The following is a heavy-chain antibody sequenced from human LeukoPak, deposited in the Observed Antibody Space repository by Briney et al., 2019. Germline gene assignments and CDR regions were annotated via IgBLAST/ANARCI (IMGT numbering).Heavy chain of an antibody. CDR3: AREARGRSDWSMPEY. J-gene: IGHJ4*02. CDR2: IGVVGDT. D-gene: IGHD3-9*01. V-gene: IGHV3-13*01. Sequence: SGGSLRLSCAASGFTFSSYDFHWVRQVTGKGLEWVSAIGVVGDTYYAGSVKGRFTISRDNAKNSLYLQMKSLRAGDTAVYYCAREARGRSDWSMPEYWGQGTLVTVSS. CDR1: GFTFSSYD.